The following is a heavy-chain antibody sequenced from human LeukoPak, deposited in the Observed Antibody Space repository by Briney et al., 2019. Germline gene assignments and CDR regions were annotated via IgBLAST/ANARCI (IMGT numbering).Heavy chain of an antibody. CDR3: ARRWYSTPIRVDY. V-gene: IGHV3-11*04. Sequence: TGGSLRLSCAASGFTFSDYYMSWIRQAPGKGLEWVSYISSSGSTIYYADSVKGRFTISRDNSKNTLYLQMNSLRAEDTAVYYCARRWYSTPIRVDYWSQGTLVAVSS. D-gene: IGHD6-13*01. J-gene: IGHJ4*02. CDR1: GFTFSDYY. CDR2: ISSSGSTI.